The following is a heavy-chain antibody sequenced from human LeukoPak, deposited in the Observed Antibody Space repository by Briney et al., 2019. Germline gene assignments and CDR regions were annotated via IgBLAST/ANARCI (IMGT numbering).Heavy chain of an antibody. CDR1: GGSFSGYY. V-gene: IGHV4-34*01. D-gene: IGHD2-15*01. Sequence: PSETLSLTCAVYGGSFSGYYWSWIRQPPGKGLEWIGEINHSGSTNYNPSLKSRVTISVDTSKNQFSLKLSSVTAADTAVYYCARVRYCSGGSCYASEYFQHWGQGTLVTVSS. CDR3: ARVRYCSGGSCYASEYFQH. J-gene: IGHJ1*01. CDR2: INHSGST.